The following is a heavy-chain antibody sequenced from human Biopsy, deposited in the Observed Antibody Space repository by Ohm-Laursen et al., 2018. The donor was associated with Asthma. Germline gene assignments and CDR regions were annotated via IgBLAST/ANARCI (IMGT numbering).Heavy chain of an antibody. CDR2: ISKDGILT. CDR1: GFTFRSYA. D-gene: IGHD1-26*01. Sequence: SLRLSCTASGFTFRSYAMHWVRQAPGKGLEWVALISKDGILTNYADSVKGRFSISRDNSKNTLYLQMNSLRVEDTAVFYCARAKSGSFYSPADYWGQGTLVTVSS. CDR3: ARAKSGSFYSPADY. J-gene: IGHJ4*02. V-gene: IGHV3-30*07.